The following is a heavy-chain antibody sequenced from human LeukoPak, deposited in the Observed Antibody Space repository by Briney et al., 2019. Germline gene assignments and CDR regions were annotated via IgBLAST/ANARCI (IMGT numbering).Heavy chain of an antibody. CDR3: AKADKWLRLWESFDY. V-gene: IGHV3-30*18. J-gene: IGHJ4*02. CDR1: GFTFSSYG. D-gene: IGHD5-12*01. CDR2: ISYDGSNK. Sequence: GGPLRLSCAASGFTFSSYGMHWVRQAPGKGLEWVAVISYDGSNKYYADSVKGRFTISRDNSKNTLYLRMNSLRAEDTAVYYCAKADKWLRLWESFDYWGQGTLVTVSS.